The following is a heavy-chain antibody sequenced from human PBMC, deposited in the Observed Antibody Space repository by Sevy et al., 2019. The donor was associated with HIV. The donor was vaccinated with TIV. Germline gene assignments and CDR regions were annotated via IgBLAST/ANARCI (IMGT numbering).Heavy chain of an antibody. J-gene: IGHJ6*02. V-gene: IGHV3-48*01. D-gene: IGHD3-22*01. CDR2: ISSSSTI. Sequence: GGSLRLSCAASGFTFSSYSMNWVRQAPGKGLEWVSYISSSSTIYYADSVKGRFTISRDNAKTSLYLQMNSLRAEDTAVYYCAREGDSSGYYYVYYYYGMDVWGQGTTVTVSS. CDR3: AREGDSSGYYYVYYYYGMDV. CDR1: GFTFSSYS.